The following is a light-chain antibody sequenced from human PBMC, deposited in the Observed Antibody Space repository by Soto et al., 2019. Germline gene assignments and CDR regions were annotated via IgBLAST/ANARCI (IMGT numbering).Light chain of an antibody. Sequence: EYVLKQSPATLSLKKGERAILSCRASQSVAGSLAWYQQKPGQAPRLLIYDISTRAAAIPARFSGSGSGTDFTLTIRRLEPEDFALYYCQQYGRSQTFGQGTIVDIK. CDR1: QSVAGS. CDR3: QQYGRSQT. J-gene: IGKJ1*01. CDR2: DIS. V-gene: IGKV3-20*01.